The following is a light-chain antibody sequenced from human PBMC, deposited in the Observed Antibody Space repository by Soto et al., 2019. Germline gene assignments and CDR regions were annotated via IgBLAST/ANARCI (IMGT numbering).Light chain of an antibody. CDR2: EVS. Sequence: QSALTQPPSASGSPGQSVTISCTGTSSDVGGYNYVSWYQQHPSKAPKLMIYEVSKRPSGVPDRFSGSKSGSTASLTVSGLQAEDEADYYCSSYAGSNNVVFGGGTKVTVL. V-gene: IGLV2-8*01. J-gene: IGLJ2*01. CDR3: SSYAGSNNVV. CDR1: SSDVGGYNY.